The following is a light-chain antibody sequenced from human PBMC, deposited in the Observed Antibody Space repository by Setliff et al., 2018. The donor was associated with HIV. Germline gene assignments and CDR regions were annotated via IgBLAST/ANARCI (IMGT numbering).Light chain of an antibody. CDR1: SSDIGRYNL. J-gene: IGLJ1*01. V-gene: IGLV2-23*01. CDR2: QAT. CDR3: CSNTGSNTYV. Sequence: QSVLTPQPASVSGSPGQSITISCTGTSSDIGRYNLVSWYQQYPGKAPKLMIYQATKRPSGVSNRFSGSKSGNTASLTISGLQAEDEADYYCCSNTGSNTYVFGSGTKVTVL.